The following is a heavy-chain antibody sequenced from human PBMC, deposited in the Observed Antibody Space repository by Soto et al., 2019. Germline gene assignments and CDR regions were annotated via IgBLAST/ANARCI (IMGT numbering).Heavy chain of an antibody. Sequence: QLGGSLRLSCAASRFTFSDYGMHWVRQAPGKRLEWVAGISHGATRKSYSDSVKGRFIISRDNSKKMLYLQLNSLRREDTAVYYCAKDWVGGSNRYQLDYWGRGTLVTVSS. CDR2: ISHGATRK. CDR1: RFTFSDYG. J-gene: IGHJ4*02. CDR3: AKDWVGGSNRYQLDY. V-gene: IGHV3-30*18. D-gene: IGHD4-4*01.